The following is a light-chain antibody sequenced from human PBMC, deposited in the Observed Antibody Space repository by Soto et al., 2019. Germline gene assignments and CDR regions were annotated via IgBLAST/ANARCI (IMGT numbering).Light chain of an antibody. CDR3: QSYDKSLSGSV. CDR1: SSNIGARYD. Sequence: QSVLTQPPSVSGAPGQRVTISCTGSSSNIGARYDVHWYQQVPGTAPKLLIYGNVNRPSGVPDRFSGSKSGTSASLVITGLQADDEADYYCQSYDKSLSGSVFGGGTQLTVL. J-gene: IGLJ2*01. CDR2: GNV. V-gene: IGLV1-40*01.